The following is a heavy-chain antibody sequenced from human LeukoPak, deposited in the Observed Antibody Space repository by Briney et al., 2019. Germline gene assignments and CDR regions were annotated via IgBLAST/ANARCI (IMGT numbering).Heavy chain of an antibody. Sequence: PGGSLRLSCTASGFTFGGYAMSWFRQAPGKGLEWVGFIRSKAYGGTTEYAASVKGRFTISRDDSKSIAYLQMNSLKTEDTAVYYCTRDWGGSGYDPYYYYYMDVWGKGTTVTVSS. CDR3: TRDWGGSGYDPYYYYYMDV. D-gene: IGHD5-12*01. CDR2: IRSKAYGGTT. V-gene: IGHV3-49*03. J-gene: IGHJ6*03. CDR1: GFTFGGYA.